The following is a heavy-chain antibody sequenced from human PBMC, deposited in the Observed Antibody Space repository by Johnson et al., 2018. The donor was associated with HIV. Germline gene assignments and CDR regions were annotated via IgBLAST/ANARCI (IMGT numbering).Heavy chain of an antibody. Sequence: QVQLVESGGGLVQPGASLRLSCAASVFTFSSYAIHWVRQAPGKVLAWVGVISYDGSYNYYADSVKGRFTISRDNSKNTLYLQMNSLRAEDTAVYYCARVSDSDSNWGQGTMVTVSS. CDR3: ARVSDSDSN. V-gene: IGHV3-30*14. CDR1: VFTFSSYA. D-gene: IGHD3-22*01. CDR2: ISYDGSYN. J-gene: IGHJ3*01.